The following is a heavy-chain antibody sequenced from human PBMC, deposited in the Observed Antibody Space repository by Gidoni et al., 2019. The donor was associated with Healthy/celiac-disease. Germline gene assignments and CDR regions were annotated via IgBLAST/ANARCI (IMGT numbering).Heavy chain of an antibody. J-gene: IGHJ4*02. CDR1: GFTFSSYA. Sequence: QVQLVESGGGVVQPGRSLRLSCAASGFTFSSYAMHWVRQAPGKGLEWVAVIAYDGSNNYYAASVKGRFTISRDNSKNTLYLQMNSLRAEDTAVYYCARAGYSSGWYGVYYFDYWGQGTLVTVSS. V-gene: IGHV3-30-3*01. CDR3: ARAGYSSGWYGVYYFDY. D-gene: IGHD6-19*01. CDR2: IAYDGSNN.